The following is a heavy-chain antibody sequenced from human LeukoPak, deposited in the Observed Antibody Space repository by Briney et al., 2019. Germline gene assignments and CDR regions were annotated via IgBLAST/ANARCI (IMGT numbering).Heavy chain of an antibody. CDR2: ISAYNGNT. CDR1: GYTLTELS. J-gene: IGHJ4*02. Sequence: ASVKVSCKVSGYTLTELSMHWVRQAPGKGLEWMGWISAYNGNTNYAQKLQGRVTMTTDTSTSTAYMELRSLRSDDTAVYYCARDCSGGSCYSPLVDYWGQGTLVTVSS. D-gene: IGHD2-15*01. CDR3: ARDCSGGSCYSPLVDY. V-gene: IGHV1-18*01.